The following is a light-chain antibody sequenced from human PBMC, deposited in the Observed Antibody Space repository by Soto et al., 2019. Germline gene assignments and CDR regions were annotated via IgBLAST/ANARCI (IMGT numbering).Light chain of an antibody. J-gene: IGKJ1*01. CDR2: TAS. V-gene: IGKV1-39*01. CDR3: QQSYSTSRT. Sequence: DIQMTQSPSSLSASVGDRVTITCRASQSISSYLSWYQQKPGKAPKLLIFTASSLQSGVPSRFSGSGSGTDFTLTISSLQPEDFAAYYCQQSYSTSRTFGQGTRVEIK. CDR1: QSISSY.